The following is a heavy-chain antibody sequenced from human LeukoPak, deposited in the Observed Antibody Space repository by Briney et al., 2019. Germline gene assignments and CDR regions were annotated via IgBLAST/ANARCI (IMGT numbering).Heavy chain of an antibody. CDR2: IHHRGNT. Sequence: SETLSPTCAVSGGSFSDNYWSWIRQPPGTGLGWIGEIHHRGNTNYNPSLKIRVTISVDTSKNQLSLKLSSVTAADTAVYYGARNGGAAGGKYFHRWDQGTLVTVSS. CDR3: ARNGGAAGGKYFHR. J-gene: IGHJ1*01. D-gene: IGHD4-23*01. CDR1: GGSFSDNY. V-gene: IGHV4-34*01.